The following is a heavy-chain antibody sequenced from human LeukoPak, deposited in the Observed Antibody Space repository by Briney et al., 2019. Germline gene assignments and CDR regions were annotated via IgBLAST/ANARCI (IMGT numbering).Heavy chain of an antibody. D-gene: IGHD3-16*02. CDR2: INHSGST. CDR1: GGSFSGYY. Sequence: PSETLSLTCAVYGGSFSGYYWSWIRQPPGKGLEWIGEINHSGSTNYNPSLKSRVTISVDTSKNQFSLKLSSVTAADTAVYYCARDRGLRHGAFDLWGQGTRVTVS. CDR3: ARDRGLRHGAFDL. V-gene: IGHV4-34*01. J-gene: IGHJ3*01.